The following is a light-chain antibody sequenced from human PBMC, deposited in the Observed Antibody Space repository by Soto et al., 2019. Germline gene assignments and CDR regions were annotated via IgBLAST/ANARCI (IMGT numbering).Light chain of an antibody. V-gene: IGLV2-14*01. J-gene: IGLJ2*01. CDR1: SSDVGGYNY. Sequence: QSALIQPASVSGSRGQSITISCTGASSDVGGYNYVSWYQQFPGRAPKVMIYEVTNRPSGVSNRFSGSKSGNTASLTISGLQAEDEADYYCNSCTDTTSLIFGGGTKLTVL. CDR3: NSCTDTTSLI. CDR2: EVT.